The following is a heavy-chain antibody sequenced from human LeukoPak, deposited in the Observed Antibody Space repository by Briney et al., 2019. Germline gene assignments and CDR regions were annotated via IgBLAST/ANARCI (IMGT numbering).Heavy chain of an antibody. Sequence: GGSLRLSCAASGFTFSSYSMNWVRQAPGKGLEWVSYISSSRSTIYYADSVKGRFTISRDNAKNSLYLQMNSLRAEDTAVYYCSRDLVDAYGMDVWGQGTTVTVSS. D-gene: IGHD3-16*02. J-gene: IGHJ6*02. CDR2: ISSSRSTI. CDR3: SRDLVDAYGMDV. CDR1: GFTFSSYS. V-gene: IGHV3-48*04.